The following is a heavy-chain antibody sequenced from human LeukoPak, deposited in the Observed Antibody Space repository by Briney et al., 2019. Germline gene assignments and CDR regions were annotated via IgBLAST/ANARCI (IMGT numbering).Heavy chain of an antibody. V-gene: IGHV4-34*01. CDR2: INHSGST. CDR1: SGSFSGYY. D-gene: IGHD3-3*01. Sequence: SETLSLTCAVYSGSFSGYYWSWIRQPPGKGLEWIGEINHSGSTNYNPSLKSRVTISVDTSKNQFSLKLSSVTAADTAVYYCARGRSELRFLEWLFTPHYMDVWGKGTTVTVSS. CDR3: ARGRSELRFLEWLFTPHYMDV. J-gene: IGHJ6*03.